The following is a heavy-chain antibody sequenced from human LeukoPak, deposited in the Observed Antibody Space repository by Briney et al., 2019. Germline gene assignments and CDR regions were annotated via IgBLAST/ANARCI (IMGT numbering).Heavy chain of an antibody. CDR2: IKRKTGGGPR. J-gene: IGHJ4*02. D-gene: IGHD5-18*01. CDR3: TTEARYGSGTFDY. Sequence: GGSLSLSCAASGFTFSNAWMSWLRQAPGKGVEWVGRIKRKTGGGPRGFAAPVIGKLQIPSDESKITAYEQLKSLKNEDIALCYCTTEARYGSGTFDYWGQGALVTVSS. V-gene: IGHV3-15*01. CDR1: GFTFSNAW.